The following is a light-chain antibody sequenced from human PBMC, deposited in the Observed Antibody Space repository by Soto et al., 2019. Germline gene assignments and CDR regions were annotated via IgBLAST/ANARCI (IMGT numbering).Light chain of an antibody. J-gene: IGLJ3*02. CDR3: SSYTSTNTLL. V-gene: IGLV2-14*03. CDR2: GVS. CDR1: NSDVGDYNY. Sequence: QSALTQPASVSGSPGQSITISCTGTNSDVGDYNYVSWYQQHPGKAPKLVIYGVSNRPSGTSNRFSGSKSGNTASLTISGLQAEDEADYYCSSYTSTNTLLFCGGTKVTVL.